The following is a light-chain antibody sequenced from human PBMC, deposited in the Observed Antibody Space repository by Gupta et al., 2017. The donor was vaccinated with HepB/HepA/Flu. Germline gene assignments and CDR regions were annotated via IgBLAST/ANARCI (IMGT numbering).Light chain of an antibody. V-gene: IGKV1-17*01. J-gene: IGKJ5*01. Sequence: DIQMTQSPSSLSASVGDRVTITCRASQGIRDDLSWHQQKPGRAPKRLIYSASILQNGVPSRFSGRGSGTEFTLTISILHPEDSTIYYCRLHNGYPITFGQGTRLEI. CDR1: QGIRDD. CDR2: SAS. CDR3: RLHNGYPIT.